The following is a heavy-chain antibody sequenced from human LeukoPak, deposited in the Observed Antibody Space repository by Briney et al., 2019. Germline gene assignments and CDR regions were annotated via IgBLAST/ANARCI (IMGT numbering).Heavy chain of an antibody. J-gene: IGHJ6*02. D-gene: IGHD6-19*01. Sequence: AGGSLRLSCAASGFTFSSYGMHWVRQTPGKGLEWVSYISSSSSYTNYADSVKGRFTISRDNAKNSLYLQMNSLRAEDTAVYYCAGDQMGFSGRRDYYYYGMDVWGQGTTVTVSS. CDR1: GFTFSSYG. V-gene: IGHV3-21*05. CDR2: ISSSSSYT. CDR3: AGDQMGFSGRRDYYYYGMDV.